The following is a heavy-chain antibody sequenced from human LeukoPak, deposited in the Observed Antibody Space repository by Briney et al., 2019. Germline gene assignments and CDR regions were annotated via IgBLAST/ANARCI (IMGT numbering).Heavy chain of an antibody. V-gene: IGHV3-30*02. CDR1: GFTFSSYA. CDR3: AKYYHEGSGASPLHY. Sequence: PGGSLRLSCAASGFTFSSYAMHWVRQAPGKGLEWVAVIWYDGSNKYYTDSVRGRFTISRDNSGNTLYLQMNSLRVEDTALYYCAKYYHEGSGASPLHYWGQGTLVTVSS. J-gene: IGHJ4*02. CDR2: IWYDGSNK. D-gene: IGHD3-22*01.